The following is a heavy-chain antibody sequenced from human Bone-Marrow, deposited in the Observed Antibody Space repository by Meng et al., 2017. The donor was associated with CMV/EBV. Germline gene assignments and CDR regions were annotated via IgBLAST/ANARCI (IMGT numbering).Heavy chain of an antibody. Sequence: SVKVSCKASGGTFSSYAISWVRQAPGQGLEWMGGIIPIFGTANYAQKFQGRVTMTTDTSTSTAYMELRSLRSDDTAVYYCARALPYYYGSGSYGPFDPWGQGTLVTVSS. CDR3: ARALPYYYGSGSYGPFDP. V-gene: IGHV1-69*05. D-gene: IGHD3-10*01. CDR1: GGTFSSYA. J-gene: IGHJ5*02. CDR2: IIPIFGTA.